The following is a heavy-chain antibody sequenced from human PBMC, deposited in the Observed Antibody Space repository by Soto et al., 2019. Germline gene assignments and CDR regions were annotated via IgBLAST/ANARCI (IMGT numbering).Heavy chain of an antibody. Sequence: ASVKVSCKASGYTFTGYYMHWVRQAPGQGLEWMGWINPNSGGTNYAQKFQGWVTMTRDTSISTAYMELSRLRSDDTAVYYCARDFYPYYYDSSGYYFDYWGQGTLVTVSS. V-gene: IGHV1-2*04. D-gene: IGHD3-22*01. CDR1: GYTFTGYY. CDR3: ARDFYPYYYDSSGYYFDY. J-gene: IGHJ4*02. CDR2: INPNSGGT.